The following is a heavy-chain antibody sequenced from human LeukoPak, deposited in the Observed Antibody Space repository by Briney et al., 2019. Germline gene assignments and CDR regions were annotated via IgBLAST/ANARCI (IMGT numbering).Heavy chain of an antibody. J-gene: IGHJ6*03. V-gene: IGHV1-69*01. D-gene: IGHD2-2*01. CDR1: GGTFSSYA. CDR2: IIPIFGTA. CDR3: ARDWPTTSSTSCLWCYYYYMDV. Sequence: SVKVSCKASGGTFSSYAISWVRQAPGQGLEWMGGIIPIFGTANYAQKFQGRVTITADESTSTAYMELSSLRSEDTAVYYCARDWPTTSSTSCLWCYYYYMDVWGKGTTVTVSS.